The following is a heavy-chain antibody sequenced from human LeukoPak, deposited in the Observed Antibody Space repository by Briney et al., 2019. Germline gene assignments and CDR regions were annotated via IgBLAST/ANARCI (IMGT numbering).Heavy chain of an antibody. J-gene: IGHJ6*02. CDR3: AKDLARITMIVVVITSPSIYGMDV. D-gene: IGHD3-22*01. CDR1: GFTFSSCA. V-gene: IGHV3-23*01. Sequence: GGSLRLSCAASGFTFSSCAMSWVRQAPGKGLEWVSVISGSGGSTYYADSVKGRFTISRDNSKNTLYLQMNSLRAEDTAVYYCAKDLARITMIVVVITSPSIYGMDVWGQGTTVTVSS. CDR2: ISGSGGST.